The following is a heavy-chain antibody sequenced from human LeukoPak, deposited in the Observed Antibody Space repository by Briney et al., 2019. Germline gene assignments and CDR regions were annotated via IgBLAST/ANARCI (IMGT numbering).Heavy chain of an antibody. V-gene: IGHV3-53*01. CDR1: GFTVSSNY. CDR3: ARERGGWLRFVDY. CDR2: IYSGGCT. D-gene: IGHD5-12*01. Sequence: GGSLRLSCAASGFTVSSNYMSWVRQAPGKGLEWVSVIYSGGCTYYADSVKGRFTISRDNSKNTLYLQMNSLRAEDTAVYYCARERGGWLRFVDYWGQGTLVTVSS. J-gene: IGHJ4*02.